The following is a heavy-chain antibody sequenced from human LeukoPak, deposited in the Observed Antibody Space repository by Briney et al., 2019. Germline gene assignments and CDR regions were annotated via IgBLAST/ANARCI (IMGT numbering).Heavy chain of an antibody. CDR1: GYTFTSYY. J-gene: IGHJ4*02. Sequence: GASVKVSCKASGYTFTSYYMHWVRQAPGQGLEWMGIINPSGGSTSYAQKLQGRVTMTTDTSTSTAYMELRSLRSDDTAVYYCARVSPSAASDYWGQGTLVTVSS. CDR3: ARVSPSAASDY. CDR2: INPSGGST. D-gene: IGHD6-13*01. V-gene: IGHV1-46*01.